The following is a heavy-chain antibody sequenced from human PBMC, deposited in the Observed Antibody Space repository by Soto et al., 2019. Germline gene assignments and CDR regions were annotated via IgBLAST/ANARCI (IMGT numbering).Heavy chain of an antibody. CDR2: ISSNGGST. CDR1: GFTFSSCA. J-gene: IGHJ3*02. V-gene: IGHV3-64*01. D-gene: IGHD7-27*01. CDR3: ARALGYAFDI. Sequence: PGGSLRLSCAASGFTFSSCAMHWVRQAPGKGLEYVSAISSNGGSTYYANSVKGRFTISRDNSKNTLYLQMGSLRAEDMAVYYCARALGYAFDIWGQGTMVTVSS.